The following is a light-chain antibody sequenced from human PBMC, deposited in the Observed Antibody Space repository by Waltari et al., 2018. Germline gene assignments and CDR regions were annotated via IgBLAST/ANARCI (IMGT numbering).Light chain of an antibody. CDR2: RDD. V-gene: IGLV1-47*01. J-gene: IGLJ1*01. Sequence: QSVVTQSPSASGTPGQRVTIFCSGSSSNIGRNHVHWYRQFPGAAPKLLIYRDDQRPSGVADRFSGSKSGTSASLAIGGLRSEDEADYYCATWDDSLSGGVFGTGTKVTVV. CDR1: SSNIGRNH. CDR3: ATWDDSLSGGV.